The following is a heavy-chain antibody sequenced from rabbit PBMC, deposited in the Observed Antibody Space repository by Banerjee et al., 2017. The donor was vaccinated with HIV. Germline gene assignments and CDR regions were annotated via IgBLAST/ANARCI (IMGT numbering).Heavy chain of an antibody. D-gene: IGHD6-1*01. CDR3: ARDVHGNGDGYATFKL. J-gene: IGHJ4*01. V-gene: IGHV1S7*01. Sequence: QLKESGGGLVQPGGSLKLSCKASGFDFSSYGISWVRQAPGKGLEWIGYNDPVFGSTYYASWVNGRFTISSHNAQNTLYLQLNSLTAADTATYFCARDVHGNGDGYATFKLWGPGTLVTVS. CDR2: NDPVFGST. CDR1: GFDFSSYG.